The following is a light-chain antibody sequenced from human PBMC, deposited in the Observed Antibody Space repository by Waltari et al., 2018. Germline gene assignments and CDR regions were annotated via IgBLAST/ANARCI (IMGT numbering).Light chain of an antibody. CDR2: EVT. J-gene: IGLJ3*02. V-gene: IGLV2-23*02. CDR1: SSDIGYYNL. CDR3: CSYAGSGTWV. Sequence: QSALTQPASVSGSPGQSITISCTGTSSDIGYYNLVSWYQHLPGKAPKVMIYEVTKRPSGVSNRFSGSNSGNTASLTISGVQAEDEGHYYCCSYAGSGTWVFGGGTKLTVL.